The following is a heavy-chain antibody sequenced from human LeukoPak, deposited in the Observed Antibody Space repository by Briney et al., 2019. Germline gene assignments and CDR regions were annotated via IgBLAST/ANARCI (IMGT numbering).Heavy chain of an antibody. CDR1: GGTFSSYA. CDR2: IIPIFGTA. Sequence: ASVKVSCKASGGTFSSYAISWVRQAPGQGLEWMGGIIPIFGTANYAQKFQGRVTITADESTSTAYMELSSLGSEDTAVYYCARVNGVTYYYDSSGYYENWFDPWGQGTLVTVSS. CDR3: ARVNGVTYYYDSSGYYENWFDP. V-gene: IGHV1-69*13. D-gene: IGHD3-22*01. J-gene: IGHJ5*02.